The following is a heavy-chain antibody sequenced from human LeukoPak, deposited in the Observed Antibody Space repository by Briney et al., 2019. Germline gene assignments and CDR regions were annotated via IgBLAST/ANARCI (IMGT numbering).Heavy chain of an antibody. CDR2: IYPGDSDT. V-gene: IGHV5-51*01. D-gene: IGHD5-12*01. CDR3: ARTGDSGYVSIDY. Sequence: GESLKISCKGSGYSFTRYWIGWVLQMPGKGLEWMGIIYPGDSDTRYSPSFQGQVTISADKSISTAYLQWSSLKASDTAMYYCARTGDSGYVSIDYWGQGTLVTVSS. J-gene: IGHJ4*02. CDR1: GYSFTRYW.